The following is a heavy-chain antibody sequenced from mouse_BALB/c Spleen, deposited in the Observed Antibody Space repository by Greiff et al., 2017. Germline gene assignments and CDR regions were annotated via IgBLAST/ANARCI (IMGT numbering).Heavy chain of an antibody. CDR2: ISNGGGST. Sequence: EVQLKESGGGLVQPGGSLKLSCAASGFTFSSYTMSWVRQTPEKRLEWVAYISNGGGSTYYPDTVKGRFTISRDNAKNTLYLQMSSLKSEDTAMYYCARRGITTLYAMDYWGQGTSVTVSS. CDR1: GFTFSSYT. D-gene: IGHD2-4*01. CDR3: ARRGITTLYAMDY. J-gene: IGHJ4*01. V-gene: IGHV5-12-2*01.